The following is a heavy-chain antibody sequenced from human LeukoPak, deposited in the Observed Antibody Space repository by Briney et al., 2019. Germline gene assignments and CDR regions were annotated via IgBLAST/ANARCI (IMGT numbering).Heavy chain of an antibody. Sequence: GGSLRLSCAASGFTFSSCGFNWVRQAPGKGLEWVSSIGPTGTDRYYADSVRGRFTISRDNAENSMYLQMDSLRDEDTAVYYCATETIGRHYDYWGQGTLLTVSS. J-gene: IGHJ4*02. CDR1: GFTFSSCG. CDR2: IGPTGTDR. D-gene: IGHD1-14*01. CDR3: ATETIGRHYDY. V-gene: IGHV3-21*01.